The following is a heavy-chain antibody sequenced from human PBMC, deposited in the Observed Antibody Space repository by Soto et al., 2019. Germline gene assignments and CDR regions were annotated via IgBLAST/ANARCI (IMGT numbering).Heavy chain of an antibody. CDR2: ISYDGSNK. J-gene: IGHJ6*02. CDR3: ARDRWRQGLYYDGMDV. V-gene: IGHV3-30-3*01. CDR1: GFTFSSYA. Sequence: QVQLVESGGGVVQPGRSLRLSCAASGFTFSSYAMHWVRQAPGKGLEWVAVISYDGSNKYYADSVKGRFTISRDNSKNTLYLQMNSLRAEDTAVYYCARDRWRQGLYYDGMDVWGQGTTVTVSS. D-gene: IGHD2-15*01.